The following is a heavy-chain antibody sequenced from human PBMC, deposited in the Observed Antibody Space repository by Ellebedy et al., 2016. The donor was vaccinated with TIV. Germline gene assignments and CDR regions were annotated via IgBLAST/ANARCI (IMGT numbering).Heavy chain of an antibody. V-gene: IGHV4-39*01. Sequence: SETLSLXXTVSGGSISSSSYYWGWIRQPPGKGLEWIGSIYYSGSTYYNPSLKSRVTISVDTSKNQFSLKLSSVTAADTAVYYCATNGGWSSSSWEYYYYYYMDGWGKGTTVTVSS. CDR1: GGSISSSSYY. D-gene: IGHD6-6*01. CDR3: ATNGGWSSSSWEYYYYYYMDG. J-gene: IGHJ6*03. CDR2: IYYSGST.